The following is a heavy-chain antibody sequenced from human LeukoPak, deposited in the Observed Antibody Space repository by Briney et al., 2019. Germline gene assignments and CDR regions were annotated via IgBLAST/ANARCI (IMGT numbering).Heavy chain of an antibody. Sequence: SETLSLTCAVYGGSFSGHYWSWIRQPPGKGLEWIGEIDHRGSANYNPSLTSLKNRVTISVDTSKKQFSLKVTSVTAAETAVFYCARGQKDSSGYLKWFDPWGQGTQVTVSS. D-gene: IGHD3-22*01. CDR3: ARGQKDSSGYLKWFDP. V-gene: IGHV4-34*01. J-gene: IGHJ5*02. CDR2: IDHRGSA. CDR1: GGSFSGHY.